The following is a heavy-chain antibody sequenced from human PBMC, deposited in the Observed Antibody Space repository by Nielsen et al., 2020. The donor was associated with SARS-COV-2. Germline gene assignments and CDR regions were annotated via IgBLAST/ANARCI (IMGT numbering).Heavy chain of an antibody. CDR3: AKNRVWDFDY. J-gene: IGHJ4*02. CDR2: ISSSSSTI. V-gene: IGHV3-48*04. CDR1: GFTFSSYS. Sequence: GESLKISCAASGFTFSSYSMNWVRQAPGKGLEWVSYISSSSSTIYYADSVKGRFTISRDNAKNSLYLQMNSLRAEDTAVYYCAKNRVWDFDYWGQGTLVTVSS. D-gene: IGHD1-14*01.